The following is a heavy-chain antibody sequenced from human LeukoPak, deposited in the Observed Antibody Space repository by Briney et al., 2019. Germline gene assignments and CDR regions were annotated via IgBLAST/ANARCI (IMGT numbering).Heavy chain of an antibody. CDR2: IYYSGST. CDR1: RGSISSGDYY. J-gene: IGHJ5*02. CDR3: ARDPYSSSWYGGP. V-gene: IGHV4-30-4*01. Sequence: SGTLSLTCTVSRGSISSGDYYWSWIRQPPGKGLEWIGYIYYSGSTYYNPSLKSRVTIPVDTSKNQFSLKLSSVTAADTAVYYRARDPYSSSWYGGPWGQGTLVTVSS. D-gene: IGHD6-13*01.